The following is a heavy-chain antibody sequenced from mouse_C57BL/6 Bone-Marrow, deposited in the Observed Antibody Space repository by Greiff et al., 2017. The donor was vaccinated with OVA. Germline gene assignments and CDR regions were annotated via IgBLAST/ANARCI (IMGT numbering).Heavy chain of an antibody. J-gene: IGHJ2*01. Sequence: QVQLQQPGAELVKPGASVKLSCKASGYTFTSCWMHWVKQRPGRGLEWIGRIDPNSGGTKYNEKFKSKATLTVDKPSSTAYMQLSSLTSEDSAVYYCARWGDGYYFYYFDYWGQDTTLTVSS. V-gene: IGHV1-72*01. CDR1: GYTFTSCW. CDR2: IDPNSGGT. CDR3: ARWGDGYYFYYFDY. D-gene: IGHD2-3*01.